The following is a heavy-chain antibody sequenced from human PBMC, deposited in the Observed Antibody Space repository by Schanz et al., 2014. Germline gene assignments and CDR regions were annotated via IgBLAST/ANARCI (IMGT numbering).Heavy chain of an antibody. CDR3: AKAIVAAPYGVFDI. V-gene: IGHV3-23*01. CDR2: ISNSGDYT. J-gene: IGHJ3*02. D-gene: IGHD2-15*01. Sequence: EMQVLESGGGLAQPGGSLRLSCAGSGFSFSNYAMTWVRQAPRKGLEWVSGISNSGDYTYSADSVKGRFTISRDNSKNTLYLQMHNLRAEDTAVYHCAKAIVAAPYGVFDIWGQGTMVTVSS. CDR1: GFSFSNYA.